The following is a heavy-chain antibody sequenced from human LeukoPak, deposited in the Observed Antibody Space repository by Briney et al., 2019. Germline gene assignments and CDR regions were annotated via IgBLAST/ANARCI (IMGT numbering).Heavy chain of an antibody. V-gene: IGHV3-64*01. J-gene: IGHJ3*02. CDR3: ARVKVSGAFDI. D-gene: IGHD1-14*01. Sequence: GGSLRLSCAASGFTFFTYGMHWVRQAPGKGLEYVSAISSNGDSTYYANSVKGRFTISRDNSKNTLYLQMGSLRAEDMAVYYCARVKVSGAFDIWGQGTMVTVSS. CDR1: GFTFFTYG. CDR2: ISSNGDST.